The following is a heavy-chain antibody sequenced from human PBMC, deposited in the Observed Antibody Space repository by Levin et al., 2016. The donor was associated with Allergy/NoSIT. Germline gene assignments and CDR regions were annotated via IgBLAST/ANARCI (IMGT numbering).Heavy chain of an antibody. CDR3: ARAGSQDGDYPGSYYYYGMDV. CDR2: IYSSGSA. J-gene: IGHJ6*02. V-gene: IGHV4-31*03. CDR1: GGSISSGGYY. Sequence: SETLSLTCTVSGGSISSGGYYWSWIRQHPGKGLEWIAYIYSSGSAYYNPSLQSRVTISVDTSKNQFSLKLSSVTAADTAVYYCARAGSQDGDYPGSYYYYGMDVWGQGTTVTVSS. D-gene: IGHD4-17*01.